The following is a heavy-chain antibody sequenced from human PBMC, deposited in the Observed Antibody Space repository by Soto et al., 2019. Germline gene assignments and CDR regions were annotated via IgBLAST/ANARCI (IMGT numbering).Heavy chain of an antibody. V-gene: IGHV4-59*01. CDR1: GGSINTYS. CDR2: INDSGST. J-gene: IGHJ6*02. Sequence: PSETLSLTCTVSGGSINTYSWSWMRQPPGKGLEWIGYINDSGSTNYNASLKSRVTISVDTSENQFSLKLSSVTAADTAVYYCARILTLVRGYGMDVWGQGATVTVSS. CDR3: ARILTLVRGYGMDV. D-gene: IGHD3-10*01.